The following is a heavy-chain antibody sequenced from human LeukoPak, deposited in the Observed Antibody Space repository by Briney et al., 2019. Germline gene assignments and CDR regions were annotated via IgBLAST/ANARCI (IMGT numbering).Heavy chain of an antibody. CDR3: ARGEAAQWLVLSYYYYYMDV. Sequence: SETLSLTCAVYGGSFSGYYWSWIRQPPGKGLEWIGEINHSGSTNYNPSLKSRVTISVDTSKNQFSLKLSSVTAADTAVYYCARGEAAQWLVLSYYYYYMDVWGKGTTVTVSS. CDR2: INHSGST. CDR1: GGSFSGYY. J-gene: IGHJ6*03. D-gene: IGHD6-19*01. V-gene: IGHV4-34*01.